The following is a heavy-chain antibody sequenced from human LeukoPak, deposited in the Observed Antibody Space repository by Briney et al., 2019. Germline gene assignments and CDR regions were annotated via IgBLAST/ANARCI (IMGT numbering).Heavy chain of an antibody. Sequence: GASVKVSCKASGYTFTGYYMHWVRQAPGQGLEWMGWINPNSGGTNYAQKFQGRVTMTRDTSISTAYMELSRLRSDDTAVYYCARDPSLRRAAGIVYFHHWGQGPLVTFSS. J-gene: IGHJ1*01. D-gene: IGHD6-13*01. V-gene: IGHV1-2*02. CDR3: ARDPSLRRAAGIVYFHH. CDR1: GYTFTGYY. CDR2: INPNSGGT.